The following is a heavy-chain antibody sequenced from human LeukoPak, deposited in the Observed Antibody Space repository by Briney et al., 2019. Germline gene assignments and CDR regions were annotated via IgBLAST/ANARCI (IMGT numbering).Heavy chain of an antibody. D-gene: IGHD3-10*01. V-gene: IGHV3-23*01. CDR1: GLTFSSYA. CDR3: AKDPSGSYMYGYLDN. Sequence: GGSLRLSCVASGLTFSSYAMSWVRQAPGKGLEWVSALSGSGGSTYYADSVKGRFTISRDISKNTLYLQMNSLRAEDTAIYYCAKDPSGSYMYGYLDNGAQGTLVTVSS. CDR2: LSGSGGST. J-gene: IGHJ4*02.